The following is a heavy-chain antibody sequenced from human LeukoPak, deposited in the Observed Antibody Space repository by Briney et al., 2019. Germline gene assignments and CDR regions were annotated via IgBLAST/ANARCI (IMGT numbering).Heavy chain of an antibody. CDR1: GFTVSSNY. CDR2: IYSGGST. CDR3: ARDRCSGGSCYSDY. Sequence: GGSLRLSCAASGFTVSSNYMSWVCQAPGKGLEWVSVIYSGGSTYYADSVKGRFTISRDNSKNTLYLQMNSLRAEDTAVYYCARDRCSGGSCYSDYWGQGTLVTVSS. J-gene: IGHJ4*02. D-gene: IGHD2-15*01. V-gene: IGHV3-66*01.